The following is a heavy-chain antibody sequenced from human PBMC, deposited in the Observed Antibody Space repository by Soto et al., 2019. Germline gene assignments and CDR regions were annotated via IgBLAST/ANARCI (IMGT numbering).Heavy chain of an antibody. CDR1: GFTFSNYA. CDR3: AKDAVARNGGWDWFDP. Sequence: EVQLLESGGGLVQPGGSLRLSCAASGFTFSNYAMSWVRQAPGKGLEWVSSIHGSGAGTYYADSVKGRFTVSRDDSKDTLYIQMSSLTVDDTAVYYCAKDAVARNGGWDWFDPWGQGTLVTVAS. V-gene: IGHV3-23*01. D-gene: IGHD6-19*01. CDR2: IHGSGAGT. J-gene: IGHJ5*02.